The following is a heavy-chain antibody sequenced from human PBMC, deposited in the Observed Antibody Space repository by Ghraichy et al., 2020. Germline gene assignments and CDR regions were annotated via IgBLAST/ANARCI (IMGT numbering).Heavy chain of an antibody. CDR1: GDSISSYY. J-gene: IGHJ4*02. Sequence: SETLSLTCTVSGDSISSYYWSWMRQPPGKRLEWIGYIYYSGSTNYNPSLKSRVSISVDTSKNQFSLKLSSVTAADTAVYYCATAVGRSSWYSYWGQGTLVTVSS. CDR2: IYYSGST. D-gene: IGHD6-13*01. V-gene: IGHV4-59*01. CDR3: ATAVGRSSWYSY.